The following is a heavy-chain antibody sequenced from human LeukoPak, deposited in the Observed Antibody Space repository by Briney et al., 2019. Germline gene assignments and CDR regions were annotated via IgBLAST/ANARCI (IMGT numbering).Heavy chain of an antibody. D-gene: IGHD2-2*01. J-gene: IGHJ5*02. Sequence: GGSLRLSCAASGFTFSSYGMHWVRQAPGKGLEWVAVISYDGSNKYYADSVKGRFTISRDNSKNTLYLQMNSLRAEDTAVYYCAKDYLMYCSSTSCYVNWLDPWGQGTLVTVSS. CDR3: AKDYLMYCSSTSCYVNWLDP. CDR1: GFTFSSYG. CDR2: ISYDGSNK. V-gene: IGHV3-30*18.